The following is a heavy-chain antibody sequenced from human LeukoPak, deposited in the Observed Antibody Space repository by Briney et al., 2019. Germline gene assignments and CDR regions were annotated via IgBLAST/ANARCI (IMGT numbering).Heavy chain of an antibody. CDR2: IYYSGST. V-gene: IGHV4-59*11. J-gene: IGHJ5*02. D-gene: IGHD2-21*01. Sequence: SETLSLTCTVSGGSISSHQWGWIRQPAGKGLEWIGYIYYSGSTNYNPSLKSRVTISVDTSKNQFSLKLSSVTAADTAVYYCARGRFRFDPWGQGTLVTVSS. CDR1: GGSISSHQ. CDR3: ARGRFRFDP.